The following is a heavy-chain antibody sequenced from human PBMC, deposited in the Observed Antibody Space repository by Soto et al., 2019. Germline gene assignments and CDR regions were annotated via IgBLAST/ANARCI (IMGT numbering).Heavy chain of an antibody. CDR1: CYMFPSYG. Sequence: GAPVKVSCKASCYMFPSYGISWVRQAPGQGLEWMGWISASNGNTNFAQKFLGRVTMTTDTSMSAAYMELRSLTSDDTAVYYCARIDDDFWSRSMDVWGQGTTVTVSS. D-gene: IGHD3-3*01. CDR3: ARIDDDFWSRSMDV. J-gene: IGHJ6*02. V-gene: IGHV1-18*01. CDR2: ISASNGNT.